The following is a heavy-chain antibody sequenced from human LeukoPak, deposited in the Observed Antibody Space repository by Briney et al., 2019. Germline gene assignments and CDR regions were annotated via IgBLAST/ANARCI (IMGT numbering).Heavy chain of an antibody. D-gene: IGHD2-21*02. CDR1: GFTFSSYW. J-gene: IGHJ4*02. V-gene: IGHV3-74*01. CDR3: AKGPIVVVTAIDFRFDY. Sequence: SGGSLRLSCAASGFTFSSYWMHWVRQAPGKGLVWVSRINSDGSSTSYADSVKGRFTISRDNSKNTLYLQMNSLRAEDTAVYYCAKGPIVVVTAIDFRFDYWGQGTLVTVSS. CDR2: INSDGSST.